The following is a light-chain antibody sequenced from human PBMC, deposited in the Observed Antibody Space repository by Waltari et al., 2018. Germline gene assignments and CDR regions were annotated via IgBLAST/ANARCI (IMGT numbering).Light chain of an antibody. Sequence: QSALTQPASVSGSPGQSITISCTGTSTDVVAYNYVSWYQQHPGKVPKLLIFDVSNRPSGVSNRFSGSKSGNTASLTISGLQAEDESDYYCCSFTSRSTWVFGGGTKLTVL. CDR2: DVS. CDR3: CSFTSRSTWV. CDR1: STDVVAYNY. J-gene: IGLJ3*02. V-gene: IGLV2-14*03.